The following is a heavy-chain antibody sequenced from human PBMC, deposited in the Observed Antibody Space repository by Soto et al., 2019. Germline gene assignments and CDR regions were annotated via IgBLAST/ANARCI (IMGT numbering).Heavy chain of an antibody. CDR3: AKALVVWGSSWYYYYGMDV. D-gene: IGHD6-13*01. CDR2: ISGSGGST. J-gene: IGHJ6*02. CDR1: GFTFSSYA. Sequence: GGSLRLSCAASGFTFSSYAMSWVRQAPGKGLEWVSAISGSGGSTYYADSVKGRFTISRDNSKNTLYLQMNSLRAEDTAVYYCAKALVVWGSSWYYYYGMDVWGQGTTVTVSS. V-gene: IGHV3-23*01.